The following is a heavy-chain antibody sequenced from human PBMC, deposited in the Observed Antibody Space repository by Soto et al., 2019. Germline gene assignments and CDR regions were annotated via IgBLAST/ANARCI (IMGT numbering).Heavy chain of an antibody. J-gene: IGHJ4*02. Sequence: ASVKVSCKASGYTFTSYGISWVRQAPGQGLEWMGWISAYNGNTNYAQKLQGRVTMTTDTSTNTAYMELSSLRSEDTALYYCARDGSYGDYDYWGQGTLVTVSS. V-gene: IGHV1-18*01. CDR3: ARDGSYGDYDY. CDR2: ISAYNGNT. CDR1: GYTFTSYG. D-gene: IGHD4-17*01.